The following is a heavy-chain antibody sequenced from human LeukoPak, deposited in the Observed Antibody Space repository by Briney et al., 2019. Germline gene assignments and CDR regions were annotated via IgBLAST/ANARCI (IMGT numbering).Heavy chain of an antibody. V-gene: IGHV3-33*06. D-gene: IGHD4-17*01. CDR3: AKDSATVTAGPYYFDY. Sequence: GGSLRLSCAASGFTFSSYGMHWVRQAPGKGLEWVAVIWYDGSNKYYADSVKGRFTISRDNSKNTLYLQMNSLRAEDTAVYYCAKDSATVTAGPYYFDYWGQGTLVTVSS. J-gene: IGHJ4*02. CDR1: GFTFSSYG. CDR2: IWYDGSNK.